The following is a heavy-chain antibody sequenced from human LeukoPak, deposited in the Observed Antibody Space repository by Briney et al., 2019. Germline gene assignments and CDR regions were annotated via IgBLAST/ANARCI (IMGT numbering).Heavy chain of an antibody. Sequence: ASVKVSCKASGYTFTSYDINWVRQATGQGLEWMGWMNPNSGNTGYAQKFQGRVTMTRNTSISTAYMELSSLRSEDTAVYYCARGDRNYYGSGPIPTPSDYWGQGTLVTVSS. J-gene: IGHJ4*02. V-gene: IGHV1-8*01. D-gene: IGHD3-10*01. CDR3: ARGDRNYYGSGPIPTPSDY. CDR1: GYTFTSYD. CDR2: MNPNSGNT.